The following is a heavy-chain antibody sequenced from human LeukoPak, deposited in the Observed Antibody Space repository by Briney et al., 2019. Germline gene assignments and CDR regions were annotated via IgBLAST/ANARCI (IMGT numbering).Heavy chain of an antibody. J-gene: IGHJ4*02. V-gene: IGHV3-74*01. CDR3: AKDSSTGWYYFDY. CDR1: GFIFSTYW. CDR2: ISSDGTTT. D-gene: IGHD2-2*01. Sequence: GGSLRLSCAASGFIFSTYWMHWVRQAPGKGLVWVSRISSDGTTTTYADSVKGRFTISRDTSRNTLYLQMDSLRAEDTALYYCAKDSSTGWYYFDYWGQGTVVTVSS.